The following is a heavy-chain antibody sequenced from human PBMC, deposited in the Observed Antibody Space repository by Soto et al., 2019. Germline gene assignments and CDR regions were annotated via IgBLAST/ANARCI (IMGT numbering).Heavy chain of an antibody. CDR2: IYYSGST. V-gene: IGHV4-59*08. Sequence: QVQLQESGPGLVKPSETLSLTCTVSGGSISSCYWSWIRQPPGKGLEWIGYIYYSGSTTYNPSLKSRVTRTVDMSNNHFSVKLSSVTAADTAVYYCARVDYGDYWYFDLWGRGTLVTVSS. CDR1: GGSISSCY. J-gene: IGHJ2*01. CDR3: ARVDYGDYWYFDL. D-gene: IGHD4-17*01.